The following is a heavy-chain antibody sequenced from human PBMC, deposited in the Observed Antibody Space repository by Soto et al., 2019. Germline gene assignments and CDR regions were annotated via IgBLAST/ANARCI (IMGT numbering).Heavy chain of an antibody. CDR1: GGSISSGGYS. D-gene: IGHD3-9*01. Sequence: SETLSLTCAVSGGSISSGGYSWSWIRRPPGKGLEWIGYIYHSGSTYYNPSLKSRVTISVDRSKNQFSLKLSSVTAADTAVYYCARGGRYFDWLSSDYWGQGTLVTVSS. V-gene: IGHV4-30-2*01. CDR2: IYHSGST. J-gene: IGHJ4*02. CDR3: ARGGRYFDWLSSDY.